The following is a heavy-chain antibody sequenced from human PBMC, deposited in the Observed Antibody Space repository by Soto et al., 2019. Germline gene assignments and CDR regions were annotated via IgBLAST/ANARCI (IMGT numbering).Heavy chain of an antibody. V-gene: IGHV1-69*08. CDR2: IIPALGAA. D-gene: IGHD6-6*01. J-gene: IGHJ4*02. CDR1: GGTIRTYV. Sequence: QVHLVQSGAEVKKPGSSVKVSCKTSGGTIRTYVINWVRQAPGQGLEWMGRIIPALGAADYAQKFQDRLTITADKSTSTAYMELSSLRSDDTAVYYCARGGQQVVSFDYWGQGTLVAVSS. CDR3: ARGGQQVVSFDY.